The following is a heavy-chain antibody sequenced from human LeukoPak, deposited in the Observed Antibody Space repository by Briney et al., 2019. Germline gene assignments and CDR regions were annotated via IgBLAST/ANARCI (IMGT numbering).Heavy chain of an antibody. CDR1: GFTFSDYY. D-gene: IGHD3-16*01. CDR3: ARDGAPYYYYGMDV. V-gene: IGHV3-11*01. J-gene: IGHJ6*02. CDR2: ISSSGSTI. Sequence: GGSLRLSCAASGFTFSDYYMSWIRQAPGKGLEWVSYISSSGSTIYYADSVKGRFTISRDNAKNTLYLQMNSLRAEDTAVYYCARDGAPYYYYGMDVWGQGTTVTVSS.